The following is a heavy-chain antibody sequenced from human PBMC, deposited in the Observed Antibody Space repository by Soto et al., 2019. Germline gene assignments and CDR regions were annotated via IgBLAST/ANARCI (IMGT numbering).Heavy chain of an antibody. D-gene: IGHD2-2*01. CDR3: ARASGGYCSSTSCYGNYYYGMDV. J-gene: IGHJ6*02. V-gene: IGHV1-69*06. Sequence: SVKVSCKASGGTFSSCSISWVRQAPGQGRECMGGIIPIFGTANYAQKFQGRVTITADKSTSTAYMELSSLRSEDTAVYYCARASGGYCSSTSCYGNYYYGMDVWGQGTTVTVSS. CDR1: GGTFSSCS. CDR2: IIPIFGTA.